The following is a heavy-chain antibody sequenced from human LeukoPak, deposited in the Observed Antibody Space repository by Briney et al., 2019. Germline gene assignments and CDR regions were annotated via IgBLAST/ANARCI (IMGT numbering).Heavy chain of an antibody. CDR3: ARSRALFSGWLNYYYYYMDV. V-gene: IGHV6-1*01. D-gene: IGHD6-19*01. Sequence: SQTLSLTCAISGDSVSSNSAAWNWIRQSPSRGLEWLGRTYYRSKWYNDYAVSVKSRITINPDTSKNQFSLQLNSVTPEDTAVYYCARSRALFSGWLNYYYYYMDVWGKGTTVTVSS. CDR1: GDSVSSNSAA. CDR2: TYYRSKWYN. J-gene: IGHJ6*03.